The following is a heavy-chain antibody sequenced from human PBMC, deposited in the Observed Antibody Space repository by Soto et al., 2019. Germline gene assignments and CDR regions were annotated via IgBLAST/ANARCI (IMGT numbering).Heavy chain of an antibody. CDR2: IWYDGSNK. CDR1: GFPFSSYG. J-gene: IGHJ4*02. Sequence: QVQLVESGGGVVQPGRSLRLSCAASGFPFSSYGMHWVRQAPGKGLDWVAVIWYDGSNKDYAESVKGRFTISRDNSKNTLYPQMNSLRADDTAVYYCASSINWGQGTLVTVSS. V-gene: IGHV3-33*01. CDR3: ASSIN.